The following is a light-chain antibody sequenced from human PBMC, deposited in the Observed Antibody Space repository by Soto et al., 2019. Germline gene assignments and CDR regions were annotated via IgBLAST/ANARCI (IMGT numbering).Light chain of an antibody. CDR3: SSYTSTDNYVV. Sequence: QSALTQPASVSGSPGQSITISCTGTSSDVGGYNYVSWYQQHPGKAPKLIIYEVSNRPSGVSNRFSGSKSGNTASLTISGLQAEDEADYYCSSYTSTDNYVVLGGGTQLTVL. J-gene: IGLJ2*01. CDR1: SSDVGGYNY. V-gene: IGLV2-14*01. CDR2: EVS.